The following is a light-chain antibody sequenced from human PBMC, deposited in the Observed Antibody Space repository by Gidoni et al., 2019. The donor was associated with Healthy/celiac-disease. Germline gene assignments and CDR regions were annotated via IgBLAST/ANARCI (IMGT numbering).Light chain of an antibody. CDR1: SGHSSYI. CDR3: ETWDSNTRV. V-gene: IGLV4-60*02. Sequence: QPVLTQSSSASASLGSSVKLTCTLSSGHSSYIIAWHQQQPGKAPRYLMKLEGSGSYNKGSGVPDRFSCSSSGADRYLTISNLQFEDEADYYCETWDSNTRVFGGGTKLTVL. CDR2: LEGSGSY. J-gene: IGLJ3*02.